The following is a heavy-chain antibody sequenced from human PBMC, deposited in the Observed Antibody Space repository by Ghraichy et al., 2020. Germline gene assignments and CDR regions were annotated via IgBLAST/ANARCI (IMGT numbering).Heavy chain of an antibody. V-gene: IGHV1-2*02. D-gene: IGHD3-3*01. CDR1: GYTFTGYY. Sequence: ASVKVSCKASGYTFTGYYMHWVRQAPGQGLEWMGWINPNSGGTNYAQKFQGRVTMTRDTSISTAYMELSRLRSDDTAVYYCARDRPYYDPSSDYWGQGTLVTVSS. CDR2: INPNSGGT. J-gene: IGHJ4*02. CDR3: ARDRPYYDPSSDY.